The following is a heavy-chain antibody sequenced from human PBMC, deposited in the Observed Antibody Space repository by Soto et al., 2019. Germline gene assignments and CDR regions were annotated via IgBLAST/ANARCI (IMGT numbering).Heavy chain of an antibody. J-gene: IGHJ2*01. D-gene: IGHD5-18*01. CDR1: DVSISPYY. CDR3: ARHFDVNTALDYYYFDL. CDR2: LYSSGRT. V-gene: IGHV4-4*07. Sequence: QVQLQESGPGLVKTSETLSLTCTVSDVSISPYYWTWIRQPAGKGLEWIGHLYSSGRTTYNPSIKNRVTLSVSRYHLALTLKSVTAPYTAVYYCARHFDVNTALDYYYFDLLCRGGLVTVSS.